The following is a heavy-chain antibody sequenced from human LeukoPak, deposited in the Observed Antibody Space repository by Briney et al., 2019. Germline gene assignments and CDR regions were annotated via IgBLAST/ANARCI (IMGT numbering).Heavy chain of an antibody. Sequence: PGGSLRLSCAASGFTFKTYTLTWVRQAPGKRPEWLSSTTAGDGATYYAASVRGPFTISRDYSRNTVYLHLSGLRAEDTAVYYCARDRSTDAISEFWGQGTLVAVSS. CDR2: TTAGDGAT. CDR3: ARDRSTDAISEF. CDR1: GFTFKTYT. D-gene: IGHD1-1*01. V-gene: IGHV3-23*01. J-gene: IGHJ4*02.